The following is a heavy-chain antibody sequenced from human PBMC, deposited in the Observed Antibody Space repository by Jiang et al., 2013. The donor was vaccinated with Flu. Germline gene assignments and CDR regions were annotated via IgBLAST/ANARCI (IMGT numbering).Heavy chain of an antibody. J-gene: IGHJ4*01. CDR2: IYYTGNI. D-gene: IGHD6-19*01. V-gene: IGHV4-39*01. CDR3: ARAGKSIAVSNFDY. CDR1: GGSISNSFYY. Sequence: GPGLVKPSETLSLTCTVSGGSISNSFYYWGWIRQPPGKGLERIGSIYYTGNIYYNPSLKSRVTISVDTSKNQFSLRLSSVTAADTAMYFCARAGKSIAVSNFDYWGQGTLVTVSS.